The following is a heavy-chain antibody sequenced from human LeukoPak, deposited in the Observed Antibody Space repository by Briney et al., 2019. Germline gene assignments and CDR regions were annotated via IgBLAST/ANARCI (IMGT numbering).Heavy chain of an antibody. CDR3: VKGRGDIAVAGSRFDY. D-gene: IGHD6-19*01. J-gene: IGHJ4*02. Sequence: TGGSLRLSCAASGFTFDGCAMHWVRQAPGKGLEWVSGISRNSGNIGYADSVKGRFTISRDNAKNSLYLQMNSLRPEDTALYYCVKGRGDIAVAGSRFDYWGQGTLVTVSS. CDR2: ISRNSGNI. CDR1: GFTFDGCA. V-gene: IGHV3-9*01.